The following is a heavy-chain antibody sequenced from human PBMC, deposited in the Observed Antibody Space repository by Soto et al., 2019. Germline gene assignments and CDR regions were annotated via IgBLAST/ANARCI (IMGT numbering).Heavy chain of an antibody. V-gene: IGHV1-69*01. CDR1: GGTFSSYA. CDR2: IIPIFGTA. J-gene: IGHJ6*02. CDR3: ARDPPRDDPYYYYGMDV. D-gene: IGHD1-1*01. Sequence: QVQLVQSGAEVKKPGSSVKVSCKASGGTFSSYAISWVRQAPGQGLEWMGGIIPIFGTANYAQKFQGRVTITPDEPTHTAYMELSSLRSEDTAVYYCARDPPRDDPYYYYGMDVWGQGTTVTVSS.